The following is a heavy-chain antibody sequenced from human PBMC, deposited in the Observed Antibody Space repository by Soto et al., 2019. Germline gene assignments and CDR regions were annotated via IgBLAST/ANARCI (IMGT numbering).Heavy chain of an antibody. J-gene: IGHJ6*02. CDR3: ARAWAAKPYGMDV. CDR1: GFTFSSYG. D-gene: IGHD3-16*01. CDR2: IWYDGSNK. Sequence: QVQLVESGGGVVQPGRSLRLSCAASGFTFSSYGKHWVRQAPGKGLEWVAVIWYDGSNKYYADSVKGRFTISRDNSKNTLYLQMNSLRAEDTAVYYCARAWAAKPYGMDVWGQGTTVTVSS. V-gene: IGHV3-33*01.